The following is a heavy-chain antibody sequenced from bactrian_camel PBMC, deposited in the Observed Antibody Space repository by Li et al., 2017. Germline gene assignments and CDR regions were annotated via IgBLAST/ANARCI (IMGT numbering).Heavy chain of an antibody. D-gene: IGHD8*01. Sequence: SGGGSVQAGGSLRLSCVASGYSYSKYCMAWFRQGPGKERDRIASIHSDGATSYSDSVKGRFTISRDNAKNTTYLQMNSLRPEDTARYYCAYDPGASRCNDDAWTALTLGIFWGQGTQVTVS. J-gene: IGHJ4*01. CDR1: GYSYSKYC. CDR2: IHSDGAT. CDR3: AYDPGASRCNDDAWTALTLGIF. V-gene: IGHV3S53*01.